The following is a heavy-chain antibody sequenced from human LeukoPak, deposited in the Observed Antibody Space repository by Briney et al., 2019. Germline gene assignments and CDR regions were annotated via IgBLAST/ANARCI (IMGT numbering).Heavy chain of an antibody. J-gene: IGHJ4*02. Sequence: SETLSLTRTVSGGSISSYYWSWIRQPAGKGLEWIGCIYYTGSTNYNPSLKSRVTISVDTSKNQFSLKLSSVTAADTAVYYCATGRAYSSVAYWRQGTLVTVSS. CDR3: ATGRAYSSVAY. CDR2: IYYTGST. V-gene: IGHV4-59*01. CDR1: GGSISSYY. D-gene: IGHD6-19*01.